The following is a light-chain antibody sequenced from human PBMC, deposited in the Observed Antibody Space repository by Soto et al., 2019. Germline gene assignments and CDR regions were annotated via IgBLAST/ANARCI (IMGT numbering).Light chain of an antibody. CDR2: GAS. V-gene: IGKV1-39*01. J-gene: IGKJ4*01. Sequence: DIQKTQSPSSLSASVGDRVTITCRASQSMSTYLNWFQQKPGKAPKVLIYGASSLQSGVPSRFSGSGSGTDFTLTISSLQPEDVATYYCQQRYNTPLTFGGGTKVEIK. CDR1: QSMSTY. CDR3: QQRYNTPLT.